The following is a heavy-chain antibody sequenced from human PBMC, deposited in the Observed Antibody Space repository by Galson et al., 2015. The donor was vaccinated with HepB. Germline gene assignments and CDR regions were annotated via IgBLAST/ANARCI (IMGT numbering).Heavy chain of an antibody. CDR3: ARDQYSSSWYDRALYYYYYYGMDV. D-gene: IGHD6-13*01. CDR2: IWYDGSNK. J-gene: IGHJ6*02. CDR1: GFTFSSYG. V-gene: IGHV3-33*08. Sequence: SLRLSCAASGFTFSSYGMHWVRQAPGKGLEWVAVIWYDGSNKYYADSVKGRFTISRDNSKNTLYLQMNSLRAEDTAVYYCARDQYSSSWYDRALYYYYYYGMDVWGQGTTVTVSS.